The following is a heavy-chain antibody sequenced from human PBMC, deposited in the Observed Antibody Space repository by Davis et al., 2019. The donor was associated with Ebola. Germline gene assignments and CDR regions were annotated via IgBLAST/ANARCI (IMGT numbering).Heavy chain of an antibody. CDR1: GFTFSSVG. D-gene: IGHD6-19*01. Sequence: GGSLRLSCVASGFTFSSVGMNWVRQAPGKGLEWVANIYRDGSEKYYVDSVKGRFTISRDNTKNSLYLQMNSLRAEDTAVYFCARGVAVGGFYFDYWGQGTLVTVSS. V-gene: IGHV3-7*03. J-gene: IGHJ4*02. CDR2: IYRDGSEK. CDR3: ARGVAVGGFYFDY.